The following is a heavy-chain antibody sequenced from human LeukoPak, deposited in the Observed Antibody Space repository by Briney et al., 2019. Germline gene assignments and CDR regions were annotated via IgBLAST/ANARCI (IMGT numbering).Heavy chain of an antibody. Sequence: GESLKISCKGSGYSFTIYWIGWVRQMPGKGLEWMGIIYPGDSDSRYSPSFQGQVTISADKSISTAYLQWSSLKTSDTAMYYCARGRDYGDYGTPFDIRGQGTMVTVSS. J-gene: IGHJ3*02. CDR3: ARGRDYGDYGTPFDI. V-gene: IGHV5-51*01. CDR1: GYSFTIYW. D-gene: IGHD4-17*01. CDR2: IYPGDSDS.